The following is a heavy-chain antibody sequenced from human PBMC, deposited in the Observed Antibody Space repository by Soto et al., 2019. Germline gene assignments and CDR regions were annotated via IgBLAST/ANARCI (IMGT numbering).Heavy chain of an antibody. Sequence: GGSLRLSCAASGFTFSSYSMNWVRQAPGKGLEWVSSISSSSSYIYYADSVKGRFTISRDNAKNSLYLQMNSLRAEDTAVYYCARHWDIVVVPAAIKNGTDYWGQGILVTVSS. CDR2: ISSSSSYI. D-gene: IGHD2-2*01. CDR3: ARHWDIVVVPAAIKNGTDY. V-gene: IGHV3-21*01. CDR1: GFTFSSYS. J-gene: IGHJ4*02.